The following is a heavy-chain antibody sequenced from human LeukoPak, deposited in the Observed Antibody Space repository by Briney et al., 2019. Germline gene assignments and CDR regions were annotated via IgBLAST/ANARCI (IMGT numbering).Heavy chain of an antibody. D-gene: IGHD3/OR15-3a*01. V-gene: IGHV4-59*08. CDR1: GGSISSYY. CDR3: ARHGPYWYFDL. CDR2: FFYSGST. J-gene: IGHJ2*01. Sequence: SETLSLTCTVSGGSISSYYWSWIRQPPGKGLEYIGYFFYSGSTDYNPSLKSRVTISADTSKNQFSLKLSSVTAADTAVYYCARHGPYWYFDLWGRGTLVTVSS.